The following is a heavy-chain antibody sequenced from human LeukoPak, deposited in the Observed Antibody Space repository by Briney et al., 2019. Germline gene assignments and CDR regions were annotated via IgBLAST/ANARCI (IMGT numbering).Heavy chain of an antibody. D-gene: IGHD3-16*02. CDR2: ISSSSSYI. CDR3: ARDLGGRLGELSLYRWHYFDY. CDR1: GFTFSSYS. J-gene: IGHJ4*02. V-gene: IGHV3-21*01. Sequence: TGGSLRLSCAASGFTFSSYSMNWVRQAPGKGLEWVSSISSSSSYIYYADSVKGRFTISRDNAKNSLYLQMNSLRAEDTAVYYCARDLGGRLGELSLYRWHYFDYWGQGTLVTVSS.